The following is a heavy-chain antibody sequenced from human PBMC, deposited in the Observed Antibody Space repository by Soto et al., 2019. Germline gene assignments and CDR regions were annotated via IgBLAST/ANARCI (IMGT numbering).Heavy chain of an antibody. V-gene: IGHV2-5*02. CDR2: IYWDDDK. CDR3: AHSRRRAPTRPRGLWRAYDSQPMMPQRDS. Sequence: QIILRESGPTLVQPTQTLTLTCSFSGYSLSTSGVSVGWIRQPPGKALEWLALIYWDDDKRYTPPLRSMLTITKDTSRNQVVLTMTNIDPVDTATYDCAHSRRRAPTRPRGLWRAYDSQPMMPQRDSWGQGTLVTVSS. CDR1: GYSLSTSGVS. J-gene: IGHJ4*02. D-gene: IGHD5-12*01.